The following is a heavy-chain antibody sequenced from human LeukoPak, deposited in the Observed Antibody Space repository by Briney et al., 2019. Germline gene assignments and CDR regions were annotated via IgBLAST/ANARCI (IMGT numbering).Heavy chain of an antibody. CDR2: INHSGST. Sequence: SETLSLTCAVYGGSFSGYYWSWIRQPPGKGLEWIGEINHSGSTNYNPSLKSRVTISVDTSKNQFSLKLSSVTAADTAVYYYASRYYYGSGRRYYFDYWGQGTLVTVSS. D-gene: IGHD3-10*01. V-gene: IGHV4-34*01. CDR3: ASRYYYGSGRRYYFDY. J-gene: IGHJ4*02. CDR1: GGSFSGYY.